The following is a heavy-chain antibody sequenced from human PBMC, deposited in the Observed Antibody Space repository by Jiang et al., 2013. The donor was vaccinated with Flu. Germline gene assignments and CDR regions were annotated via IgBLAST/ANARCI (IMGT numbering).Heavy chain of an antibody. J-gene: IGHJ5*02. V-gene: IGHV7-4-1*01. CDR3: ARDHPGSIRYFAPNWFDP. CDR2: INTNTGNP. CDR1: GYTFTSYA. Sequence: QSGSELKKPGASVKVSCKASGYTFTSYAMNWVRQAPGQGLEWMGWINTNTGNPTYAQGFTGRFVFSLDTSASTAYLQICSLKAEDTAVYYCARDHPGSIRYFAPNWFDPWASEPWSPSPQ. D-gene: IGHD3-9*01.